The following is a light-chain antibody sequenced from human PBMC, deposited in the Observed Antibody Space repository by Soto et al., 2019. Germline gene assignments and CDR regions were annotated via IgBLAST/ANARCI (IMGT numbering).Light chain of an antibody. CDR1: QYINTL. J-gene: IGKJ1*01. Sequence: IQMTQSPSTLSASVGDRVTITCRASQYINTLLAWYQQKPGKAPNLLISSASNLNSGVPSRFRGSGSGTEFTLTITSLQPDDFATYYCQQYSIYSTFGQGTKVEI. CDR3: QQYSIYST. CDR2: SAS. V-gene: IGKV1-5*03.